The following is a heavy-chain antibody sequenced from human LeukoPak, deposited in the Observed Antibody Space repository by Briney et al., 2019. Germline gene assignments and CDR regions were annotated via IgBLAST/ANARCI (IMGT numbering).Heavy chain of an antibody. CDR1: VGTFSSYA. Sequence: SVKVSCKASVGTFSSYAISWVRQAPGQGLEWMGGIIPIFGTANYAQKFQGRVTITTDESTSPAYVELSSLRSEDTAVYYCANSSPQGDYYYYYYMDVWGKGTTVTVSS. V-gene: IGHV1-69*05. CDR3: ANSSPQGDYYYYYYMDV. J-gene: IGHJ6*03. CDR2: IIPIFGTA. D-gene: IGHD6-13*01.